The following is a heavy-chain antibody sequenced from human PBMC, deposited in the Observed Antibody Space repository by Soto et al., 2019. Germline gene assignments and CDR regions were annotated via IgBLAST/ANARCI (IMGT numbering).Heavy chain of an antibody. Sequence: GGSLRLSCAASGFTFSSYAMSWVRQAPGKGLEWVSAISGSGGSTYYADSVKGRFTISRDNSKNTLYLQMNSLRAEDTAVYYCAKSGYYDFWSGYHYYYYYYMDVWGKGTTVTVSS. CDR1: GFTFSSYA. CDR2: ISGSGGST. D-gene: IGHD3-3*01. CDR3: AKSGYYDFWSGYHYYYYYYMDV. J-gene: IGHJ6*03. V-gene: IGHV3-23*01.